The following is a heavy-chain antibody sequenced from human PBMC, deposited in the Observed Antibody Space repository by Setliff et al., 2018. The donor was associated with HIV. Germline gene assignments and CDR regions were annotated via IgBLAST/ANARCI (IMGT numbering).Heavy chain of an antibody. Sequence: GASVKVSCKTSGYTFDGHYLHWVRQAPGQGFEWMGWINPNTGNTHYPPSFQGRVTMTRDTSTTTAYMELSSLRSDDTAVYYCAKNYFDTSGWSAVDYWGQGTLVTVSS. CDR2: INPNTGNT. CDR3: AKNYFDTSGWSAVDY. D-gene: IGHD3-22*01. V-gene: IGHV1-2*02. J-gene: IGHJ4*02. CDR1: GYTFDGHY.